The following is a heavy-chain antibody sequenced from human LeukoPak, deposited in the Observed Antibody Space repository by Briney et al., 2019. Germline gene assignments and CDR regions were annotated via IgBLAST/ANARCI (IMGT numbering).Heavy chain of an antibody. CDR2: ISWNSGSI. Sequence: PGGSLRLSCAASGFTFDDYAMHWVRQAPGKGLEWVSGISWNSGSIGYADSVKSRFTTSRDNAKNSLYLQMNSLRAEDMALYYCAKDIGAVAGYAFDIWGQGTMVTVSS. J-gene: IGHJ3*02. CDR1: GFTFDDYA. D-gene: IGHD6-19*01. CDR3: AKDIGAVAGYAFDI. V-gene: IGHV3-9*03.